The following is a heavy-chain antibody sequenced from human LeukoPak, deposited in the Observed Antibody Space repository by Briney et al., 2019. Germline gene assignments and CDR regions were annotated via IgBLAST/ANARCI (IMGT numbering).Heavy chain of an antibody. D-gene: IGHD2-21*02. J-gene: IGHJ4*02. CDR2: ISAYSGDT. Sequence: ASVKVSCKASGYTFTSYGISWVRQAPGQGLEWMGWISAYSGDTNYAQKFQGRATMTTDTSTSTAYMELSSLRSEDTAVYYCARVGTAIGLDYWGQGTLVTVSS. CDR1: GYTFTSYG. V-gene: IGHV1-18*01. CDR3: ARVGTAIGLDY.